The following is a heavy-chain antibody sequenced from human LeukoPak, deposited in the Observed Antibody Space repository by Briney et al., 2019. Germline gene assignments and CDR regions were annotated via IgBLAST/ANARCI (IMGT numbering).Heavy chain of an antibody. CDR1: GFTFSSYG. J-gene: IGHJ4*02. D-gene: IGHD2-15*01. CDR2: ISGSGGST. CDR3: AKSTGHWVVGAKDY. V-gene: IGHV3-23*01. Sequence: PGGSLRLSCAASGFTFSSYGMSWVRQAPGKGLEWVSAISGSGGSTYYADSVKGRFTIPRDNSKNTLYLQMNSLRAEDTAVYYCAKSTGHWVVGAKDYWGQGTLVTVSS.